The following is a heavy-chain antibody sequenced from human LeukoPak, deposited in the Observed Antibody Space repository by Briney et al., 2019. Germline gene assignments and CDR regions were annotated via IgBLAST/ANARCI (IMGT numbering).Heavy chain of an antibody. D-gene: IGHD3-10*01. CDR3: AREGTGSSLSEYFQH. CDR2: IIPIFGTA. V-gene: IGHV1-69*06. CDR1: GVTFSSYA. J-gene: IGHJ1*01. Sequence: SVKVSCKASGVTFSSYAISRVRQAPGQGLEWMGGIIPIFGTANYAQKFQGRVTITADKSTSTAYMELSSLRSEDTAVYYCAREGTGSSLSEYFQHWGQGTLVTVSS.